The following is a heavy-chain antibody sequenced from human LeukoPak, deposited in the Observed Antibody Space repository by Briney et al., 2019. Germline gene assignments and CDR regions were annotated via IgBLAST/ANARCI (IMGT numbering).Heavy chain of an antibody. CDR1: GGSISNSDSY. Sequence: SETLSLTCTVSGGSISNSDSYRGWIRQPPGKGLEWIGSIYYSGITYYNPSLKSRVTISVDTSKNQFSLKLGSVTAADTAVYYCARKKRITIFGMVITPFDPWGQGTLVTVSS. CDR3: ARKKRITIFGMVITPFDP. V-gene: IGHV4-39*01. J-gene: IGHJ5*02. D-gene: IGHD3-3*01. CDR2: IYYSGIT.